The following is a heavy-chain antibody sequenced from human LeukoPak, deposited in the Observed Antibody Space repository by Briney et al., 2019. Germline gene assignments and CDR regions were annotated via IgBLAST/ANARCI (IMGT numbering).Heavy chain of an antibody. V-gene: IGHV4-34*01. Sequence: SETLSLTCAVYGGSFSGYYWSWIRQPPGKGLEWIGEINHSGSTNYNPSLKSRVTISVDTSKNQFSLKLSSVTAADTAVYYCARARYLYYFDYWGQGTLVTVSS. CDR2: INHSGST. CDR3: ARARYLYYFDY. J-gene: IGHJ4*02. D-gene: IGHD3-9*01. CDR1: GGSFSGYY.